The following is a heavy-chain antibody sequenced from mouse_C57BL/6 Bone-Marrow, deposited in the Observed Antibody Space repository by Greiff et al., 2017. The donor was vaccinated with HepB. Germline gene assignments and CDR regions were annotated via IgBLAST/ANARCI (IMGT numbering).Heavy chain of an antibody. D-gene: IGHD3-2*02. V-gene: IGHV5-6*01. J-gene: IGHJ4*01. CDR1: EFTFSSYG. Sequence: EVQLVESGGDLVKPGGSLKLSCAASEFTFSSYGMSWVRQTPDKRLEWVATISSGGSYTYYPDSVKGRFTISRDNAKNTLYLQMSSLKSEDTAMYYCARRRQLRMDYWGQGTSVTVSS. CDR3: ARRRQLRMDY. CDR2: ISSGGSYT.